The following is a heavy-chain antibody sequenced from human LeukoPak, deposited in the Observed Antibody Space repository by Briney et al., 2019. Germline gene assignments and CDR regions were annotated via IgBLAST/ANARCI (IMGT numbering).Heavy chain of an antibody. D-gene: IGHD5-12*01. CDR2: IKQVGSEI. CDR3: ARDRGHSGYDLYDY. V-gene: IGHV3-7*01. CDR1: GFTLSNYW. Sequence: PGSSLRLSCAAAGFTLSNYWMGWVRQAPGKGLEWVANIKQVGSEIYYVDSVKGRLTMSRDTATDSLYLQMNSLRAEDSAVYYCARDRGHSGYDLYDYWGQGTLVTVSS. J-gene: IGHJ4*02.